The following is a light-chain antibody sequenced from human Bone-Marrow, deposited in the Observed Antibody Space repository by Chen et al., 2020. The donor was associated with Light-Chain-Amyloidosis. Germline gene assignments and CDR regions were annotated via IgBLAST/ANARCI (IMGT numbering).Light chain of an antibody. Sequence: QSVLTQPLSVSGAPGPRVTISCTGSSSNIGAEYDVHWYQQLPGTAPKLLIFANQYRPSWVPGLFSGSKSGSSASLAIAWLQGVDEADYSCQSYVGRLSGRVFGGGTKLTVL. CDR1: SSNIGAEYD. J-gene: IGLJ3*02. CDR2: ANQ. CDR3: QSYVGRLSGRV. V-gene: IGLV1-40*01.